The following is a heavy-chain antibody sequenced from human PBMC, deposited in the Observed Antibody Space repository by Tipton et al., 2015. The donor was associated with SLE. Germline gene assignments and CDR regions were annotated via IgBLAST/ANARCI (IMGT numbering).Heavy chain of an antibody. CDR1: GYPFTNYG. J-gene: IGHJ2*01. Sequence: QSGAEVKKPGASVKVSCKASGYPFTNYGISWVRQAPGQGLEWMGWISAYNGNTNYAQKFQGRVTMTTDTSTSTAYMELSSLRSEDTAVYYCARGEAAATLWYFDLWGRGTLVTVSS. D-gene: IGHD6-13*01. CDR3: ARGEAAATLWYFDL. CDR2: ISAYNGNT. V-gene: IGHV1-18*01.